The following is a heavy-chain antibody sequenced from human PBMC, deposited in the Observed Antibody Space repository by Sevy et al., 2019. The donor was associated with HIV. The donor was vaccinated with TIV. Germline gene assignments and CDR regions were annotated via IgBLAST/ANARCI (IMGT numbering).Heavy chain of an antibody. D-gene: IGHD6-19*01. CDR1: GFTFSDYY. J-gene: IGHJ5*02. Sequence: GGSLRLSCVASGFTFSDYYMSWIRQAPGKGLEWVSYISTGSTYTNYADSVKGRFTVSRDNSENSLYLQMNSLRAEDTAVYYCARGWAVAGIDPWGQGTLVTVSS. V-gene: IGHV3-11*05. CDR3: ARGWAVAGIDP. CDR2: ISTGSTYT.